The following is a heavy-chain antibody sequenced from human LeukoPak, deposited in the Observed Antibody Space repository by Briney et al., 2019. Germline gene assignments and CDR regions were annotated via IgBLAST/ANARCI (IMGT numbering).Heavy chain of an antibody. CDR3: AKDSSFSPLRTPSDY. Sequence: GGSLRLSCAASGFTFSSYAMSWLRQAPGKGLEWVSGMSGSGGSTYYADSVKGRFTISRDNIKNTLNLQMNSLRAEDTAVYYCAKDSSFSPLRTPSDYWGQGTLVTVSS. CDR1: GFTFSSYA. J-gene: IGHJ4*02. CDR2: MSGSGGST. V-gene: IGHV3-23*01. D-gene: IGHD3-3*02.